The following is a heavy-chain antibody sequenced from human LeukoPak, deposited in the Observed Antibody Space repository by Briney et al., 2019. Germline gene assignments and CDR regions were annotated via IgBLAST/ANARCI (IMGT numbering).Heavy chain of an antibody. Sequence: PGGSLRLSCAASEFTVSSYAMHWVRQAPGKGLEWVAVISYDGSNKYYADSVKGRFTISRDNSKNTLYLQMNSLRAEDTAVYYCARVGLIDFDYWGQGTLVTVSS. V-gene: IGHV3-30-3*01. D-gene: IGHD3-16*02. CDR1: EFTVSSYA. J-gene: IGHJ4*02. CDR2: ISYDGSNK. CDR3: ARVGLIDFDY.